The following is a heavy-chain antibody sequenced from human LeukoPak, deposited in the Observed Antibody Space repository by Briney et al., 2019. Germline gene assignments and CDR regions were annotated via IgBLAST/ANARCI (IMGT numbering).Heavy chain of an antibody. V-gene: IGHV3-30*18. D-gene: IGHD4-17*01. CDR3: AKDFLHGDYAAGYDY. CDR2: ISYDGSNK. J-gene: IGHJ4*02. CDR1: GFTFESYG. Sequence: GGSLRLSCAASGFTFESYGMHWVRQAPGKGLEWVAVISYDGSNKYYADSVKGRFTISRDNSKNTLYLQMNSLRAEDTAVYYCAKDFLHGDYAAGYDYWGQGTLVTVSS.